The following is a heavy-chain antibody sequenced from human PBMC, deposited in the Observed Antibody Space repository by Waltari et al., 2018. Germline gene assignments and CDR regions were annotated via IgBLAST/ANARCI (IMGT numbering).Heavy chain of an antibody. CDR1: GGSISSHY. V-gene: IGHV4-59*11. D-gene: IGHD6-6*01. J-gene: IGHJ5*02. CDR2: IYYSGST. Sequence: QVQLQESGPGLVKPSETLSLTCTVSGGSISSHYWSWIRPPPGKGLEWIGYIYYSGSTNYNPSLKSRVTISVDTSKNQFSLKLSSVTAADTAVYYCARDANNYSSSLWFDPWGQGTLVTVSS. CDR3: ARDANNYSSSLWFDP.